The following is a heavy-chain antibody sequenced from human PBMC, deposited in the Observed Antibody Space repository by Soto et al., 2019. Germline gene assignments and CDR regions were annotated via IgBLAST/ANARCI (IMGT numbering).Heavy chain of an antibody. J-gene: IGHJ4*02. CDR1: VFTFSSYS. CDR3: ARGLAGLYFEY. Sequence: VGSLRLSCASSVFTFSSYSMNCVRQSPGKWLEWVSSISSSSSYIYYADSVKGRFTISRDNAKNSLYLQMNSLRAEDTAVYYCARGLAGLYFEYWGRGTLVTVS. D-gene: IGHD3-9*01. CDR2: ISSSSSYI. V-gene: IGHV3-21*01.